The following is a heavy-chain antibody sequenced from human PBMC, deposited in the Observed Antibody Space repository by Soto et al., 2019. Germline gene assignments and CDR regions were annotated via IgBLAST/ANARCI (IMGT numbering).Heavy chain of an antibody. V-gene: IGHV1-69*06. CDR1: GGTFSSYA. CDR3: ARVEAESSLFDY. Sequence: SVKVSCKASGGTFSSYAISWVRQAPGQGLEWMGGIIPIFGTANYAQKFQGRVTITADKSTSTAYMELSSLRSEDTAVYYCARVEAESSLFDYWGQGTLVTVYS. J-gene: IGHJ4*02. CDR2: IIPIFGTA. D-gene: IGHD6-25*01.